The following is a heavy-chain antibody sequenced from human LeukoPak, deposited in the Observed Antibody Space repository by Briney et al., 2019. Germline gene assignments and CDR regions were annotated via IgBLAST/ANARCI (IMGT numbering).Heavy chain of an antibody. CDR1: GITFSSYG. Sequence: GGSLRLSCAASGITFSSYGMHWVRQAPGKGLEWVAFIRYDGNNKYYADSVRGRFTISRDNSKNTLYLQMNSLRAEDTAVYYCARDRTVVTGYYYYYGMDVWGQGTTVTVSS. J-gene: IGHJ6*02. D-gene: IGHD4-23*01. V-gene: IGHV3-30*02. CDR3: ARDRTVVTGYYYYYGMDV. CDR2: IRYDGNNK.